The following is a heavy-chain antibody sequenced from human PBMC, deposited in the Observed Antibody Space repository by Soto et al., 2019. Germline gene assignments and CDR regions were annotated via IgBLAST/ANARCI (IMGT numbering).Heavy chain of an antibody. J-gene: IGHJ4*02. CDR3: TTDLSGCSSTSCYDY. Sequence: GGSLRLSCAASGFTFSNAWMSWVRQAPGKGLEWVGRIKSKTDGGTTDYAAPVKGRFTISRDDSKNTLYLQMNSLKTEDTAVYYCTTDLSGCSSTSCYDYWGQGTLVPVSS. CDR2: IKSKTDGGTT. D-gene: IGHD2-2*01. V-gene: IGHV3-15*01. CDR1: GFTFSNAW.